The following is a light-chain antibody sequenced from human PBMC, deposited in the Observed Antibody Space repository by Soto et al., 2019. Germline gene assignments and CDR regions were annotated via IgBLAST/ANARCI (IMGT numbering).Light chain of an antibody. Sequence: QSVLTQPPSASGSPGQSVTIPCTGSSSDIGSYNYVSWYQQHPGKAPKLTIYEVSKRPSGVPDRFSGSKSGNTASLTVSGLQAEDEADYYCSSYAGSTRYVFGTGTKVTVL. CDR1: SSDIGSYNY. CDR3: SSYAGSTRYV. CDR2: EVS. J-gene: IGLJ1*01. V-gene: IGLV2-8*01.